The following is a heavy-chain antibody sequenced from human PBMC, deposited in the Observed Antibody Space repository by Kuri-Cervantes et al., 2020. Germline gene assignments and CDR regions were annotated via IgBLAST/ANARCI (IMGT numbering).Heavy chain of an antibody. V-gene: IGHV1-2*02. J-gene: IGHJ1*01. Sequence: ASVKVSCKASGYTFTGYYMHWVRQAPGQGLEWMGWINPNSGGTIYAQKFQGRVTMTEDTSTDTAYMELSSLRSEDTAVYYCATPPGLVGATRLYFQHWGQGTLVTVSS. CDR1: GYTFTGYY. CDR2: INPNSGGT. CDR3: ATPPGLVGATRLYFQH. D-gene: IGHD1-26*01.